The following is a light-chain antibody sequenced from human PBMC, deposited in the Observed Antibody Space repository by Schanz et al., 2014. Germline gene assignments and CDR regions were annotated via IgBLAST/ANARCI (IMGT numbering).Light chain of an antibody. J-gene: IGKJ1*01. CDR2: GAS. CDR1: QTVSGNS. CDR3: QQYGSLPGT. V-gene: IGKV3-20*01. Sequence: EIVLTQSPGTLSLSAGERASLSCRASQTVSGNSLAWYQHVPGQAPRLLIYGASSRATGVPDRFRGGGSGRDFTLTISRLEPEDFAVYYCQQYGSLPGTFGQGTKVEIK.